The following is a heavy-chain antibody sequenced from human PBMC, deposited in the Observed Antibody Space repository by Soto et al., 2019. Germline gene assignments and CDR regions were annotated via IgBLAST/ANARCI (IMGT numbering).Heavy chain of an antibody. CDR2: ISYDGSNK. J-gene: IGHJ2*01. V-gene: IGHV3-30-3*01. Sequence: QVQLVESGGGVVQPGRSLRLSCAASGFTFSSYAMHWVRQAPGKGLEWVAVISYDGSNKYYADSVKGRFTISRDNSKNTLYRQMNRLRAEDTAVYYCARPLWRDDYNWGYFDLWGRGTLVTVSS. D-gene: IGHD4-4*01. CDR3: ARPLWRDDYNWGYFDL. CDR1: GFTFSSYA.